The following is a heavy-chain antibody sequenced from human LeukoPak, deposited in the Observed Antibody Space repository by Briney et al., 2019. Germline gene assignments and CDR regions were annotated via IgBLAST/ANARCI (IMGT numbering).Heavy chain of an antibody. CDR3: AKVGHYHDFDY. D-gene: IGHD3-3*01. V-gene: IGHV3-30*18. Sequence: PGGSLRLSCAGSGFTFSSYAMHWVRQAPGKGLEWVALISYDGGNKYYADSVKGRFTVSRDNSENTLYLQMNSLRAEDTAVYYCAKVGHYHDFDYWGQGTLVTVSS. CDR1: GFTFSSYA. J-gene: IGHJ4*02. CDR2: ISYDGGNK.